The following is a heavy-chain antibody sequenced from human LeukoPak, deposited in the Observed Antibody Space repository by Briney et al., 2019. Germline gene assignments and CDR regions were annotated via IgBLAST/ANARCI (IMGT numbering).Heavy chain of an antibody. CDR2: ISYDGSNK. Sequence: GGSLRLSCAASGFTFSSYAMHWVRQAPGKGLEWGAVISYDGSNKYYADSVKGRFTISRDNSKNTLYLQMNSLRAEDTAVYYCATTTLGGSYPFDYWGQGTLVTVSS. J-gene: IGHJ4*02. V-gene: IGHV3-30-3*01. D-gene: IGHD1-26*01. CDR3: ATTTLGGSYPFDY. CDR1: GFTFSSYA.